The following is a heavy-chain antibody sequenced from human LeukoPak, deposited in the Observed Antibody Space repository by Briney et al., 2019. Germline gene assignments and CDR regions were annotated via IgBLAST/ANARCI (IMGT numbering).Heavy chain of an antibody. CDR1: GGSISGPY. CDR2: IYYSGST. D-gene: IGHD5-12*01. CDR3: ARHRRRGYDYGGFDY. Sequence: SETLSLTCTVSGGSISGPYWSWIRQPPGKGLEWIGYIYYSGSTNYNPSLKSRVTISVDTSKNQFSLKLSSVTAADTAVYYCARHRRRGYDYGGFDYWGQGTLVTVSS. J-gene: IGHJ4*02. V-gene: IGHV4-59*08.